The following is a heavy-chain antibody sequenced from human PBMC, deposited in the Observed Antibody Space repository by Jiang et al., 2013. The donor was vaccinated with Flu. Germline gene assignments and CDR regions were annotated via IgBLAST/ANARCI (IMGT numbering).Heavy chain of an antibody. V-gene: IGHV1-69*04. Sequence: SGAEVKKPGSSVKVSCKTSGGTFISYAISWVRQAPGQGLEWMGKIIPILGITNYAQKFQGRVTITADKSTSTAYMELSSLRSEDTAVYYCARGPPVDTAMAYDYWGQGTLVTVSS. J-gene: IGHJ4*02. CDR1: GGTFISYA. CDR3: ARGPPVDTAMAYDY. CDR2: IIPILGIT. D-gene: IGHD5-18*01.